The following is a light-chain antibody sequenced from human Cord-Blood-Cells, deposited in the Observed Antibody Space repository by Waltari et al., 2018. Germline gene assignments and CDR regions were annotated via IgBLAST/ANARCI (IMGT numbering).Light chain of an antibody. CDR3: SSYTSSSTYV. CDR2: DVS. Sequence: QSALTQPAPASGSPGQSITIPCTGTSSDVGGYNYVSWYQQHPGKAPKLMIYDVSNRPSGVSNRFSGSKSGNTASLTISGLQAEDEADYYCSSYTSSSTYVFGTGTKVTVL. CDR1: SSDVGGYNY. J-gene: IGLJ1*01. V-gene: IGLV2-14*01.